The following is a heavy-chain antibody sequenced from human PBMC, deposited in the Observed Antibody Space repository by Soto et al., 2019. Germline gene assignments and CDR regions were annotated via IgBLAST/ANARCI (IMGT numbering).Heavy chain of an antibody. Sequence: QVQLQESGPGLVKPSETLSLTCTVSGGSVSSGSYYWSWIRQPPGKGLEWIGYIYYSGSTNYNPSLKSRVTISVDTSKNQFSLKLSSVTAADTAVYYCARDSVYVELRYWGKGTLVTVSS. CDR3: ARDSVYVELRY. CDR2: IYYSGST. CDR1: GGSVSSGSYY. D-gene: IGHD1-26*01. J-gene: IGHJ4*02. V-gene: IGHV4-61*01.